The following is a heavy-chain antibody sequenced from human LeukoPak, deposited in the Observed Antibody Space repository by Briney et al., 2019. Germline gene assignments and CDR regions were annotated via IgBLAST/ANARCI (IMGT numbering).Heavy chain of an antibody. D-gene: IGHD3-9*01. V-gene: IGHV3-7*01. Sequence: GSLRLSCTASGFTFSSYWMSWVRQAPGKGLEWVANIKQDGSEKYYVDSVKGRFTISRDNAKNSLYLQMNSLRAEDTAVYYCARVDSSDQYFDYWGQGTLVTVSS. CDR3: ARVDSSDQYFDY. CDR1: GFTFSSYW. J-gene: IGHJ4*02. CDR2: IKQDGSEK.